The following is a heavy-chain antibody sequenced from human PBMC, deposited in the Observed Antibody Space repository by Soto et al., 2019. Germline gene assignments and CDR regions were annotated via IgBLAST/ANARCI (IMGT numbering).Heavy chain of an antibody. Sequence: ITLMESGPTVLKPTQTLTLTCTFSGFSFRSSNEVVGWIRHPPGKPLEWLALILRKDANRYIPSLKSRLTITEATAKSLVVLIMTDMGPVDTATYYFAHGIINWRGYFDYFDFGGQGSLVTVSS. CDR2: ILRKDAN. D-gene: IGHD3-9*01. V-gene: IGHV2-5*01. CDR1: GFSFRSSNEV. CDR3: AHGIINWRGYFDYFDF. J-gene: IGHJ4*02.